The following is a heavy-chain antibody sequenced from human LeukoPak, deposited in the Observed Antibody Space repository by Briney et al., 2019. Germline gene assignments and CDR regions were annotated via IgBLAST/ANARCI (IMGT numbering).Heavy chain of an antibody. CDR3: ARDRPEYSSGWFYYYYYYMDV. CDR2: INPNSGGT. Sequence: GASVKVSCKASGYTFTGYYMHWVRQAPGQGLVWMGWINPNSGGTNYAQKFQGRVTMTRDTSISTAYMELSRLRSDDTAVYYCARDRPEYSSGWFYYYYYYMDVWGKGTTVTVSS. CDR1: GYTFTGYY. J-gene: IGHJ6*03. V-gene: IGHV1-2*02. D-gene: IGHD6-19*01.